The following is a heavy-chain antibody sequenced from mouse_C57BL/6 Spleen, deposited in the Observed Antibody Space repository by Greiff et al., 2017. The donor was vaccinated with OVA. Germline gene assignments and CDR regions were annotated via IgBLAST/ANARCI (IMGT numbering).Heavy chain of an antibody. Sequence: DVQLQESGPGMVKPSQSLSLTCTVTGYSITSGYDWHWIRHFPGNKLEWMGYISYSGSTNYNPSLKSRISITHDTSKNHFFLKLNSVTTEDTATYCCARGTMVTNWGQGTLVTVSA. CDR2: ISYSGST. D-gene: IGHD2-2*01. V-gene: IGHV3-1*01. J-gene: IGHJ3*01. CDR3: ARGTMVTN. CDR1: GYSITSGYD.